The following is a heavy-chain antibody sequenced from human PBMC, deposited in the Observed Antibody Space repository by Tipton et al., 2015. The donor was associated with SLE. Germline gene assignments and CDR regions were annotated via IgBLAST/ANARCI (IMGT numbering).Heavy chain of an antibody. CDR1: GFTFSSYG. Sequence: SLRLSCAASGFTFSSYGMPWVRPAPGKGLEWVAFIRYDGSNKYYADSVKGRFTISRDNSKNTLYLQMNSLRAEDTAVYYCARDLDDAFDIWGQGTMVTVSS. J-gene: IGHJ3*02. CDR2: IRYDGSNK. D-gene: IGHD1-1*01. V-gene: IGHV3-30*02. CDR3: ARDLDDAFDI.